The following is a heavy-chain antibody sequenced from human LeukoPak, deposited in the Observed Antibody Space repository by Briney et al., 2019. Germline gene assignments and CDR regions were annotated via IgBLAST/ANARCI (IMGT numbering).Heavy chain of an antibody. V-gene: IGHV4-31*03. Sequence: PSETLSLTCTVSGGSISSGGHYWSWIRQHPGKGLEWIGYIYYSGSTYYNPSLKSRVTISVDTSKNQFSLKLSSVTAADTAVYYCARDRDREGAFDIWGQGTMVTVSS. J-gene: IGHJ3*02. CDR2: IYYSGST. D-gene: IGHD2-15*01. CDR1: GGSISSGGHY. CDR3: ARDRDREGAFDI.